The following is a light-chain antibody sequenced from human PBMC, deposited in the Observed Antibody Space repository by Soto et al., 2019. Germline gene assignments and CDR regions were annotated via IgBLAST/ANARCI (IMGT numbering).Light chain of an antibody. V-gene: IGLV2-14*03. CDR1: SGDVGSYNF. CDR3: TSFTSSSTHV. CDR2: DVS. J-gene: IGLJ1*01. Sequence: QSVLTPPASVSGSPGHSITISCSGTSGDVGSYNFVSWYQQHPGKAPKLMIYDVSNRPSGVSNRFSGSKSGNTASLTISGLQAEDEADYYCTSFTSSSTHVIRTGTKVTVL.